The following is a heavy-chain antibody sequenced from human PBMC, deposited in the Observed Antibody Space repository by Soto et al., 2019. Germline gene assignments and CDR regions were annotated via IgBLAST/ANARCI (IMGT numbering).Heavy chain of an antibody. CDR1: GYTLTELS. CDR3: ATVKADSRDYYSYYVMDV. J-gene: IGHJ6*02. D-gene: IGHD6-13*01. Sequence: ASVKVSCKVYGYTLTELSMHWVRHAPGKGLEWMGGFDPEDGETIYAQKFQGRVTMTEDTSTDTAYMELSSLRSEDTAVYYCATVKADSRDYYSYYVMDVWGQGTTVPVSS. CDR2: FDPEDGET. V-gene: IGHV1-24*01.